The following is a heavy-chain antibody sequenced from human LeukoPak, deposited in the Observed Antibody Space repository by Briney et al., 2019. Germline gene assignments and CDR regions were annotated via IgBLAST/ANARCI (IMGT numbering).Heavy chain of an antibody. V-gene: IGHV3-21*01. D-gene: IGHD1-1*01. CDR3: ARSLTTLTFEGY. J-gene: IGHJ4*02. CDR1: GFTFSSYM. Sequence: GGSPRLSCAASGFTFSSYMMNWVRQAPGKGLEWVSSINSGSTYTYYTESVKGRFTVSRDNDKNSLFLQMNSLRAEDTAIYYCARSLTTLTFEGYWGQGTLVTVSS. CDR2: INSGSTYT.